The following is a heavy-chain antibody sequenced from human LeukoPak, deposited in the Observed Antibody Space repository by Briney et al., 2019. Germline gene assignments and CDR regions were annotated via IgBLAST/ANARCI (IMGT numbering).Heavy chain of an antibody. Sequence: PGGSLRLSCAASGFTFGDYAMHWVRQAPGKGLEWVSGISWNSDSIGYADSVKGRFTISRDNSKSTLYLQMNSLRIEDTGFYYCMRDMIRGVPDYIDYWGQGTLVTVSS. D-gene: IGHD3-10*01. CDR1: GFTFGDYA. CDR3: MRDMIRGVPDYIDY. V-gene: IGHV3-9*01. J-gene: IGHJ4*02. CDR2: ISWNSDSI.